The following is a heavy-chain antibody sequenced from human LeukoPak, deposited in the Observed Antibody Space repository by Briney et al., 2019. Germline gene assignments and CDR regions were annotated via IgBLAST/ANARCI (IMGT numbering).Heavy chain of an antibody. D-gene: IGHD3-16*02. J-gene: IGHJ4*02. CDR3: AKDSYYDYVWGSYRYTNQFDY. CDR1: GFTFSSYG. Sequence: GSLRLSCAASGFTFSSYGMHWVRQAPGKGLEWVAVISYDGSNKYYADSVKGRFTISRDNSKNTLYLQMNSLRAEDTAVYYCAKDSYYDYVWGSYRYTNQFDYWGQGTLVTVSS. CDR2: ISYDGSNK. V-gene: IGHV3-30*18.